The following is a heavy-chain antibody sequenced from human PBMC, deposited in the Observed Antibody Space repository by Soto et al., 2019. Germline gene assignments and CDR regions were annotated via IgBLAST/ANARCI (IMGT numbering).Heavy chain of an antibody. CDR2: IYWDDDK. J-gene: IGHJ5*02. Sequence: QITLKESGPTLVKPTQTLTLTCTFSGFSLSTSGVAVGWIRQPPGKALEWLALIYWDDDKRYSPSLKSRLSITKDTSKNQVVLTMTNMDPVDTATYYCAHRGYCSGGMCYSSMSSRRSFDPWGQGTLVTVSS. CDR3: AHRGYCSGGMCYSSMSSRRSFDP. D-gene: IGHD2-15*01. CDR1: GFSLSTSGVA. V-gene: IGHV2-5*02.